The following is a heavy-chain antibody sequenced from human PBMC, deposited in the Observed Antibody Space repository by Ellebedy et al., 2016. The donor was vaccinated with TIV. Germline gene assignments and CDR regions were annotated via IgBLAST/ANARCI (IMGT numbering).Heavy chain of an antibody. Sequence: GESLKISXSASGFTFSDYSMLWVRQAPGKGLEYVSAIRSSGGTTYYADSVKGRFTISRDNCKNTLYLQMSSLRAEDTAVYYCVKDSYVTDVWGQGTTVTVSS. CDR1: GFTFSDYS. J-gene: IGHJ6*02. V-gene: IGHV3-64D*06. CDR3: VKDSYVTDV. CDR2: IRSSGGTT.